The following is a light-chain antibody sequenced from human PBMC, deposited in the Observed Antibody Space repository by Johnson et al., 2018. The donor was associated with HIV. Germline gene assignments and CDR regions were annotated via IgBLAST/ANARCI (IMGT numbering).Light chain of an antibody. CDR2: DNN. J-gene: IGLJ1*01. CDR1: SSNIGNNY. V-gene: IGLV1-51*01. CDR3: GTWDSSLSAFYV. Sequence: SVLTQPPSVSAAPGQKVTISCSGSSSNIGNNYVSWYQQLPGTAPKLVIYDNNKRPSGIPDRFSGSKSGTSATLGITGLQTGDEADYYCGTWDSSLSAFYVFGTGTKVTVL.